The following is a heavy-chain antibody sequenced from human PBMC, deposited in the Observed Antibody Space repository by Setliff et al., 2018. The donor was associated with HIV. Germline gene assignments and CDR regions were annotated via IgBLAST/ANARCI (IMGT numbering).Heavy chain of an antibody. CDR2: ISSTSSTI. D-gene: IGHD3-16*01. V-gene: IGHV3-48*04. Sequence: PGGSLRLSCTASGFTFSSYSMNWVRQAPGKGLEWVSYISSTSSTIYYADSVKGRFTISRGNAKKSLYLQMNSLRAEDTAVYYCARDSRARGIEYGMDVWGQGTTVTVSS. CDR3: ARDSRARGIEYGMDV. CDR1: GFTFSSYS. J-gene: IGHJ6*02.